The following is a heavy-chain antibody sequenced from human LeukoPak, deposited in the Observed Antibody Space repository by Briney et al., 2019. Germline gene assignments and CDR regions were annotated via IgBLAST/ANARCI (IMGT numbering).Heavy chain of an antibody. CDR1: GFTFSSYS. V-gene: IGHV3-48*02. CDR2: ISSSSTI. J-gene: IGHJ4*02. CDR3: ARVVATGDDY. D-gene: IGHD5-12*01. Sequence: GGSLRLSCAASGFTFSSYSMNWVRQAPGKGLEWVSYISSSSTIYYADSVKGRFTISRDNAKNSLYLQMNSLRDEDTAVYYCARVVATGDDYWGQGTLVTVSS.